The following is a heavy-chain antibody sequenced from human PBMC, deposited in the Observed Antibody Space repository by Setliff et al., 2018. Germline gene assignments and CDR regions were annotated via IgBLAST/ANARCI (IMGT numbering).Heavy chain of an antibody. J-gene: IGHJ4*02. V-gene: IGHV3-23*01. D-gene: IGHD5-12*01. CDR3: ARGLRTYYFDY. CDR1: GFTFSSSA. CDR2: ISSTITST. Sequence: GGSLRLSCAASGFTFSSSAMAWVRQAPGKGLEWVSAISSTITSTYYADSVKGRFTISRDNSKNTLYLQMNSLRAEDTAVYYCARGLRTYYFDYWGQGTLVTVSS.